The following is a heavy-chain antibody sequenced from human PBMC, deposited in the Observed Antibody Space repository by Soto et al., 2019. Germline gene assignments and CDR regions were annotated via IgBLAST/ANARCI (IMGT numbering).Heavy chain of an antibody. D-gene: IGHD4-17*01. V-gene: IGHV3-23*01. CDR1: GFTFSGYA. J-gene: IGHJ4*02. Sequence: PGGSLRLSCAASGFTFSGYAMSWVRQAPGKGLEWVSSISNSGDRTFYADSVEGRFTISRDNAKNSLYLQMNSLRVEDTAVYYCATIGNDYGDYLDRWGQGTPVTVSS. CDR3: ATIGNDYGDYLDR. CDR2: ISNSGDRT.